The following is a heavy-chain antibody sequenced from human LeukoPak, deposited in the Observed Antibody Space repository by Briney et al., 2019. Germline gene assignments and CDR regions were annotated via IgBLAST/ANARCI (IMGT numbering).Heavy chain of an antibody. CDR3: ARGRVNWFDP. D-gene: IGHD3-3*01. Sequence: PSETLSLTCTVSGGSXSSGAYYWSWIRQHPGKGLEWIGYIYYSGSTYYSPSLKSRVTISVDTSKNQFSLKLSSVTAADTAVYYCARGRVNWFDPWGQGTLVTVSS. CDR1: GGSXSSGAYY. V-gene: IGHV4-31*03. CDR2: IYYSGST. J-gene: IGHJ5*02.